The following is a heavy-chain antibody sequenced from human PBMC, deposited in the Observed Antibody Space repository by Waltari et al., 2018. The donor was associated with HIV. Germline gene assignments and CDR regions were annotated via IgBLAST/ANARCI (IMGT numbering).Heavy chain of an antibody. CDR2: ISSGGSVV. J-gene: IGHJ4*02. Sequence: VQLGESGGGWVQPGGSLGLSCAASGFTFGTYSTNWVRQAPGRGLEWVSDISSGGSVVYYADSVNDRFTISRDNAKNSLYLEMNSLTVDDTALYFCARDADHWEQHYFDVWGQGTPVTVSP. V-gene: IGHV3-48*01. CDR3: ARDADHWEQHYFDV. CDR1: GFTFGTYS. D-gene: IGHD7-27*01.